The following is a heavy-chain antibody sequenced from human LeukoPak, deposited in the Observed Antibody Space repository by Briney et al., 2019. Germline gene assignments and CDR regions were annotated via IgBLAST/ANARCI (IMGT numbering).Heavy chain of an antibody. V-gene: IGHV1-69*13. CDR3: ARVPARLEWSGLWYY. CDR2: IIPIFGTA. CDR1: GGTFSSYA. J-gene: IGHJ4*02. D-gene: IGHD3-3*01. Sequence: GASVKVSCKASGGTFSSYAISWVRQAPGQGHEWMGGIIPIFGTANYAQKFQGRVTITADESTSTAYMELSSLRSEDTAVYYCARVPARLEWSGLWYYWGQGTLVTVSS.